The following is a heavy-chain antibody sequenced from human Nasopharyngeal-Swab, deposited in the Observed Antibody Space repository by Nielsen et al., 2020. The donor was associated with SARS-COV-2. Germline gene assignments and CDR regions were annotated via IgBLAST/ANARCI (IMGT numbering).Heavy chain of an antibody. D-gene: IGHD3-10*01. J-gene: IGHJ4*02. V-gene: IGHV3-21*01. CDR1: GFTFSSYS. Sequence: GESLKISCAASGFTFSSYSMNWVRQAPGKGLEWVPSISSSSSYIYYADSVKGRFAISRDNAKNSLYLQMNSLRAEDTAVYYCARDRFIGVKYFDCWGQGTLVTVSS. CDR3: ARDRFIGVKYFDC. CDR2: ISSSSSYI.